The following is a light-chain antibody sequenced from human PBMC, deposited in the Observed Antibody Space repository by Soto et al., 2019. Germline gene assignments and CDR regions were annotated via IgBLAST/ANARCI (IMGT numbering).Light chain of an antibody. V-gene: IGKV1-27*01. J-gene: IGKJ1*01. Sequence: DIQMTQSPSSLSASVGDRVTITCRASQGISNYLAWYQQKPGKVPKLLIYAASTLQSGVPSRFSRSGPGTDFTLTISSRQPEDVAPYYCQKYNSAPRTFGQGTKVEI. CDR2: AAS. CDR1: QGISNY. CDR3: QKYNSAPRT.